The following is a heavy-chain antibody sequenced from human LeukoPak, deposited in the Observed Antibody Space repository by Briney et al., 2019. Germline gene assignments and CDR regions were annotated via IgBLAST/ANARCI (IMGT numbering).Heavy chain of an antibody. CDR1: RFTFSTYN. CDR3: ARGGPSDGYNSAFAY. D-gene: IGHD5-24*01. Sequence: PGGALRLSCAASRFTFSTYNMNWVRQAPGKGLEWVSTISGSSTYIYYADSVKGRFSISRDNAKNSLYLQMDSLRADDTAVYYCARGGPSDGYNSAFAYWGQGTLVTVSS. CDR2: ISGSSTYI. V-gene: IGHV3-21*01. J-gene: IGHJ4*02.